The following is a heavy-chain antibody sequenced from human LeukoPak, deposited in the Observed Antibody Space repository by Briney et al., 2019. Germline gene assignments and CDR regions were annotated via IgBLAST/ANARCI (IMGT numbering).Heavy chain of an antibody. D-gene: IGHD4-17*01. V-gene: IGHV3-11*01. CDR1: GFTVSSNY. CDR3: ARAQYGDYEAAFDI. CDR2: ISSSGSTI. Sequence: GGSLRLSCAASGFTVSSNYMSWIRQAPGKGLEWVSYISSSGSTIYYADSVKGRFTISRDNAKNSLYLQMNSLRAEDTAVYYCARAQYGDYEAAFDIWGQGTMVTVSS. J-gene: IGHJ3*02.